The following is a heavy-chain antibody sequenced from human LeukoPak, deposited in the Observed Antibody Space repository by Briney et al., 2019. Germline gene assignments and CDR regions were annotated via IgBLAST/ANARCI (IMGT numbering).Heavy chain of an antibody. CDR3: AREVAAAGALDY. J-gene: IGHJ4*02. CDR1: GFTFSDYY. V-gene: IGHV3-11*06. D-gene: IGHD6-13*01. Sequence: GGSLRLSCAASGFTFSDYYMSWIRQAPGKGLEWVSYISSSSSYTNYADSVKSRFTISRDNAKNSLYLQMNSLRAEDTAVYYGAREVAAAGALDYWGQGTLVTVSS. CDR2: ISSSSSYT.